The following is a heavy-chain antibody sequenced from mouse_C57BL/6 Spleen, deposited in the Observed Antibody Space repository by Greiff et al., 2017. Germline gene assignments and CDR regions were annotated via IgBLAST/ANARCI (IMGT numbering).Heavy chain of an antibody. V-gene: IGHV14-2*01. CDR2: IDPEDGET. Sequence: VQLQQSGAELVKPGASVKLSCTASGFNIKDYYMHWVKQRTEQGLEWIGRIDPEDGETKYAPKFQGKATLTADTSSNTAYLQLSSLTSEDTAVYYCARYGTTDLYWYFDVWGTGTTVTVSS. J-gene: IGHJ1*03. CDR3: ARYGTTDLYWYFDV. CDR1: GFNIKDYY. D-gene: IGHD1-1*01.